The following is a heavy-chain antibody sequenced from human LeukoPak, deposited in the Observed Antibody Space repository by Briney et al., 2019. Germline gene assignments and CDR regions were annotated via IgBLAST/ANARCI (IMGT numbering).Heavy chain of an antibody. CDR3: ARGSRFHVLRYFDWQNPNDAFDI. Sequence: SETLSLTCTVSVGSLSGYYWSWIPQPPGKGLERIGHIYYSGSTNYNPSLKSRVTISVDTSKNQVSLKLSSVTAADTAVYHCARGSRFHVLRYFDWQNPNDAFDIWGQGTMVTVSS. D-gene: IGHD3-9*01. CDR1: VGSLSGYY. J-gene: IGHJ3*02. V-gene: IGHV4-59*01. CDR2: IYYSGST.